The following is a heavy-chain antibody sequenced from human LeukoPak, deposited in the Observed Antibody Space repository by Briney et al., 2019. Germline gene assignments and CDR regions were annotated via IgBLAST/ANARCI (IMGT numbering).Heavy chain of an antibody. CDR1: GVTLRGXG. Sequence: GGAXRLSCAAPGVTLRGXGRHGGXEXXGXGVGGXAXXRYDGSNKYYADSVKGRFTISRDNSKNTLYLQMNSLRAEDTAVYYCAKDRGPGYNWNYDPLDPWGQGTLVTVSS. CDR3: AKDRGPGYNWNYDPLDP. V-gene: IGHV3-30*02. D-gene: IGHD1-7*01. J-gene: IGHJ5*02. CDR2: XRYDGSNK.